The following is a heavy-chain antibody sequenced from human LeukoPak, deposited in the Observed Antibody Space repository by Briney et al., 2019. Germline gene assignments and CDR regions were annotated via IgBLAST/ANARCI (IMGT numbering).Heavy chain of an antibody. V-gene: IGHV4-4*09. D-gene: IGHD3-22*01. CDR2: IYTSGST. Sequence: PSETLSHTCTVSGGSISSYYWSWIRQPPGKGLEWIGYIYTSGSTNYNPSLKSRVTISVDTSKNQFSLKLSSVTAADTAVYYCARLYYDSSGFHRPFFDYWGQGTLVTVSS. J-gene: IGHJ4*02. CDR1: GGSISSYY. CDR3: ARLYYDSSGFHRPFFDY.